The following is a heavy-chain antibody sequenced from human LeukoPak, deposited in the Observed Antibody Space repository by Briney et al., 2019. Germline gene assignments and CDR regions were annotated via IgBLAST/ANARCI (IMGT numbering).Heavy chain of an antibody. D-gene: IGHD3-22*01. V-gene: IGHV3-23*01. CDR1: GFTFSSYA. CDR3: AKYRGYGDSRDAFDY. J-gene: IGHJ4*02. Sequence: SGGSLRLSCAASGFTFSSYAMSWVRQAPGKGLEWVSVISGSGGSTYYADSVKGRFTISRDNSKNTLYLQMNSLRVEDTAVYYCAKYRGYGDSRDAFDYWGQGTLVTVSS. CDR2: ISGSGGST.